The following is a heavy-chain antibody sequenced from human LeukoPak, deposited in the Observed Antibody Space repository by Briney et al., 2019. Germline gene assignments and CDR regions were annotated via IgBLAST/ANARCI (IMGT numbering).Heavy chain of an antibody. Sequence: GESLKMSCKGSGYSFTSYWIGWVRQMPGKGLEWMGIIYPGDSDTRSSPSFQGQVTISADKSISTAYLQWSSLKASDTAMYYCATAMLIDYYGMDVWGQGTTVTVSS. V-gene: IGHV5-51*01. CDR2: IYPGDSDT. J-gene: IGHJ6*02. CDR1: GYSFTSYW. CDR3: ATAMLIDYYGMDV. D-gene: IGHD2-8*01.